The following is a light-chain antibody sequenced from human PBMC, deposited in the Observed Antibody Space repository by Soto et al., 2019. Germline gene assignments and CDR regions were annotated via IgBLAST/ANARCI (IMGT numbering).Light chain of an antibody. V-gene: IGKV3-20*01. CDR2: GAS. CDR3: QQYGSSPPIT. J-gene: IGKJ5*01. Sequence: EIVLTQSPDTLSLSPGESATLSCRASQSVRSSYLAWYQQRPGQAPRLLIYGASSRATGIPDRFSGSGSGTEFTLTISCLQSEDFATYYCQQYGSSPPITFGQGTRLEIK. CDR1: QSVRSSY.